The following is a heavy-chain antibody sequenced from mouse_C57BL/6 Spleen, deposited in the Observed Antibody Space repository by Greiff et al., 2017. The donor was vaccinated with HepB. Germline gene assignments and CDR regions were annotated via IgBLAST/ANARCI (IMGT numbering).Heavy chain of an antibody. D-gene: IGHD1-2*01. V-gene: IGHV3-6*01. Sequence: EVQLQESGPGLVKPSQSLSLTCSVTGYSITSGYYWNWIRQFPGNKLEWMGYISYDGSNNYNPSLKNRISITRDTSKNQFFLKLNSVTTEDTATYYCARVHYYAFDYWGQGTTLTVSS. J-gene: IGHJ2*01. CDR3: ARVHYYAFDY. CDR1: GYSITSGYY. CDR2: ISYDGSN.